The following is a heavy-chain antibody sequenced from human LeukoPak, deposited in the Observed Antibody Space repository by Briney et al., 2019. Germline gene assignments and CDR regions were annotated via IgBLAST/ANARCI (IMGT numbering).Heavy chain of an antibody. Sequence: GGSLRLSCAASGFTVSSNYMSWVRQAPGKGLEWVSVIYSGGTIYYADSVKGRFTISRDNAKNSLYLQMNSLRAEDTAVYYCAREGGNCSSTSCYADAFDIWGQGTMVTVSS. D-gene: IGHD2-2*01. CDR1: GFTVSSNY. CDR3: AREGGNCSSTSCYADAFDI. J-gene: IGHJ3*02. V-gene: IGHV3-53*01. CDR2: IYSGGTI.